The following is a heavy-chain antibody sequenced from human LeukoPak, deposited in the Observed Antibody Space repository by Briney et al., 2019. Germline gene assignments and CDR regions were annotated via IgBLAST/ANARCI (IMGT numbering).Heavy chain of an antibody. CDR1: GYTFTGYY. CDR3: ARGNVAAAGIFYYYYGMDV. Sequence: ASVTVSCKASGYTFTGYYMHGVRQAPGQGLEGMGLINPNRGGTHYAQKFQGWVTMTRDTSISTAYMELSRLRSDDTAVYYCARGNVAAAGIFYYYYGMDVWGKGTTVTVSS. V-gene: IGHV1-2*04. CDR2: INPNRGGT. D-gene: IGHD6-13*01. J-gene: IGHJ6*04.